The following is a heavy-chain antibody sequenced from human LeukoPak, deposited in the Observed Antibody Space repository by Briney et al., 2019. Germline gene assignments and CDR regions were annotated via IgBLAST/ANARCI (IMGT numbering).Heavy chain of an antibody. CDR1: GFIVSSNY. J-gene: IGHJ4*02. CDR2: IHNDGST. D-gene: IGHD3-3*02. Sequence: GGSLRLSCAASGFIVSSNYMTWVRQAPGEGLEWVSVIHNDGSTYYTDSVKGRFTISRDNSKNTLYLQMNSLSVEDTAVYYCAALARDYWGQGTLVTVSS. CDR3: AALARDY. V-gene: IGHV3-53*01.